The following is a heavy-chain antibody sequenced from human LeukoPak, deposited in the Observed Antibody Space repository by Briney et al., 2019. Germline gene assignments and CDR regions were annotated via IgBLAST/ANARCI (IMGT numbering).Heavy chain of an antibody. CDR3: ARAPVGYCCGGTCKRYFDY. CDR1: GGSISSGDYY. D-gene: IGHD2-15*01. Sequence: SQTLSLTCTVSGGSISSGDYYWSWIRQPPGKGLEYIGYINFSGSTSYNPSLKGRLTISVVTSKNQFSLKLSSVTAAATAVYYCARAPVGYCCGGTCKRYFDYWGQGTLVTVSS. J-gene: IGHJ4*02. CDR2: INFSGST. V-gene: IGHV4-30-4*01.